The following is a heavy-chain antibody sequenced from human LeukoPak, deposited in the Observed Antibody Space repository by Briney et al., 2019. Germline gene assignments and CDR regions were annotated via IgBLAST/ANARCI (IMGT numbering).Heavy chain of an antibody. D-gene: IGHD3-22*01. CDR2: ISAYNGNT. J-gene: IGHJ4*02. V-gene: IGHV1-18*01. Sequence: GASVKVSCKASGYTFTSYGISWVRQAPGQGLEWMGWISAYNGNTNYAQKLQGRVTMTTDTSTSTAYMELRSLRSDDTAVYYCARATSHYDSSGYMANWGQGTLVTVSS. CDR3: ARATSHYDSSGYMAN. CDR1: GYTFTSYG.